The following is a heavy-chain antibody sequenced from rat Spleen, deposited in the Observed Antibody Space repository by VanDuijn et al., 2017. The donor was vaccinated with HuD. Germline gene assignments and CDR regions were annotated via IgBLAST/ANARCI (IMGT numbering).Heavy chain of an antibody. J-gene: IGHJ3*01. Sequence: EVQLVESGGGLVQPGNSLKLSCAASGFTFSDYAMAWVRQAPLKGLEWVSTISYDGSRPFYRDSVRGRFTISRDNAKDTLYLQMDSLSAEDTATYYGTTHGARVSRFAYWGQGTLVTVSS. CDR2: ISYDGSRP. CDR3: TTHGARVSRFAY. D-gene: IGHD1-4*01. V-gene: IGHV5S10*01. CDR1: GFTFSDYA.